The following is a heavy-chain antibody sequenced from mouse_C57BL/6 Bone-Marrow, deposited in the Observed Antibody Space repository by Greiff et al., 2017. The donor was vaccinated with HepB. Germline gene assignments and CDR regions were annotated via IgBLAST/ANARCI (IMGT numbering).Heavy chain of an antibody. Sequence: QVQLQQPGAELVKPGASVKLSCKASGYTFTSYWMHWVKQRPGQGLEWIGMIHPNSGSTNYNEKFKSKATLTVDKSSSTAYMQLSSLTSEDSAVYYCARDIFITTVVDPDYYAMDYWGQGTSVTVSS. J-gene: IGHJ4*01. V-gene: IGHV1-64*01. CDR2: IHPNSGST. CDR1: GYTFTSYW. D-gene: IGHD1-1*01. CDR3: ARDIFITTVVDPDYYAMDY.